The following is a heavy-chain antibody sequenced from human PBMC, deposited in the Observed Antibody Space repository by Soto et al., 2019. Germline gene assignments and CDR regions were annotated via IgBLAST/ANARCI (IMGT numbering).Heavy chain of an antibody. Sequence: QVQLQESGPGLVKPSQTLSLTCAVSGGSISRSVYYCNRIRQHPGKGLEWIGYIHNSGTTYYNPSLKSRLTFSVDTSKNQFSLKLSSVTTADTAVYYCARDPIVRGVVGWYFDLWGRGTLVTVSS. J-gene: IGHJ2*01. CDR3: ARDPIVRGVVGWYFDL. V-gene: IGHV4-31*11. CDR1: GGSISRSVYY. D-gene: IGHD3-10*01. CDR2: IHNSGTT.